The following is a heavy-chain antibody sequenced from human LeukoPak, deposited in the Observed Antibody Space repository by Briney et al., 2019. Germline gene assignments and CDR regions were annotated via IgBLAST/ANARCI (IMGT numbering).Heavy chain of an antibody. V-gene: IGHV3-11*01. J-gene: IGHJ6*03. CDR3: ARGPILRFLEWSQRYYYYMDV. CDR2: ISSSGSTI. CDR1: GFTFSDYY. D-gene: IGHD3-3*01. Sequence: PGGSLRLSCAASGFTFSDYYMSWIRQAPGKGLEWVSYISSSGSTIYYADSVKGRFTISRDNSKNTLYLQMNSLRAEDTAVYSCARGPILRFLEWSQRYYYYMDVWGKGTTVTVSS.